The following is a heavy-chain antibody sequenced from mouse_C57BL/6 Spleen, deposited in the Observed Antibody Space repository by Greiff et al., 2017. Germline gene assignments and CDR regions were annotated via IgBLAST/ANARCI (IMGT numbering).Heavy chain of an antibody. CDR2: IYPRSGNT. Sequence: VQLVESGAELARPGASVKLSCKASGYTFTSYGISWVKQRTGQGLEWIGEIYPRSGNTYYNEKFKGKATLTADKSSSKAYMELRRLTSEDSAVYFCARVCYYDDDGDYFDVWGTGTTVTVSS. CDR1: GYTFTSYG. V-gene: IGHV1-81*01. CDR3: ARVCYYDDDGDYFDV. D-gene: IGHD2-4*01. J-gene: IGHJ1*03.